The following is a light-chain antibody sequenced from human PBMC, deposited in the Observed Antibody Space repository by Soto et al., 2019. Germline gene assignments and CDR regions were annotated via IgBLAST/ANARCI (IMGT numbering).Light chain of an antibody. CDR2: GAS. V-gene: IGKV3-20*01. J-gene: IGKJ3*01. CDR1: QSVNNNY. Sequence: EIVLTQSPGTLSLSPGEGATLSCRASQSVNNNYLAWYQQRPGQAPRLLIYGASSRPNGVPDRFFGSGSGTDFTLTISRLEPEDFVVFFCQQYGTSPFTFGPGTTVDI. CDR3: QQYGTSPFT.